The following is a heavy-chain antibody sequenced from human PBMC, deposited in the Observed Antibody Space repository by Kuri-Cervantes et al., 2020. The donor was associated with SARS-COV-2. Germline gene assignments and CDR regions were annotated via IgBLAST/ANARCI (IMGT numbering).Heavy chain of an antibody. J-gene: IGHJ2*01. D-gene: IGHD3-16*01. CDR1: GGSVSSGSFY. Sequence: SETLSLTCAVSGGSVSSGSFYWNWIRQPPGKGLEWIGYIYYSGSTNYNPSLKSRVTISVDTSKNQFSLKLSSVTAADTAVYYCARGGRGSGQAGPNASWYFDLWGRGTLVTVSS. V-gene: IGHV4-61*01. CDR3: ARGGRGSGQAGPNASWYFDL. CDR2: IYYSGST.